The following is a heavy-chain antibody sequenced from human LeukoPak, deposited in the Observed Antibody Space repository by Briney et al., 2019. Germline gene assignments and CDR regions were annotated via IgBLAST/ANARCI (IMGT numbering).Heavy chain of an antibody. J-gene: IGHJ4*02. CDR3: ARVREGIAVAGTPDY. V-gene: IGHV4-61*02. D-gene: IGHD6-19*01. Sequence: SETLSLTCTVSGGSISSGSYYWSWIRQPAGKGLEWIGRIYTSGSTYYNPSLKSRVTISVDTSKNQFSLKLSSVTAADTAVYYCARVREGIAVAGTPDYWGQGTLVTVSS. CDR2: IYTSGST. CDR1: GGSISSGSYY.